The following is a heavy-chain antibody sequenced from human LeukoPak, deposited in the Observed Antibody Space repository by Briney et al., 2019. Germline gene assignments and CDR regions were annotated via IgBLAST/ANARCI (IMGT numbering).Heavy chain of an antibody. Sequence: SETLSLTCAVSGDSISTSAYYWDWSRQPPGKGPEWIGNIYYDGNTRYNPSLKSRVTISVDRSKNQFSLKLSSVTAADTAVYYCARRYYYGSGSPEYWGQGTQVTVSS. D-gene: IGHD3-10*01. CDR3: ARRYYYGSGSPEY. CDR1: GDSISTSAYY. J-gene: IGHJ4*02. CDR2: IYYDGNT. V-gene: IGHV4-39*01.